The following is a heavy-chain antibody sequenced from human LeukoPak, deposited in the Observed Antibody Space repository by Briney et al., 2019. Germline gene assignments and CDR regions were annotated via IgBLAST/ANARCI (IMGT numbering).Heavy chain of an antibody. V-gene: IGHV3-21*01. CDR3: ARDTGVRYYGGNWPLDY. Sequence: PGGSLRLSCAASGFTFSSYSMNWVRQAPGKGLEWVSSISSSSSYIYYADSVKGRFTISRDNAKNSLYLQMNSLRAEDTAVYYCARDTGVRYYGGNWPLDYWGQGTLVTVSS. D-gene: IGHD4-23*01. J-gene: IGHJ4*02. CDR1: GFTFSSYS. CDR2: ISSSSSYI.